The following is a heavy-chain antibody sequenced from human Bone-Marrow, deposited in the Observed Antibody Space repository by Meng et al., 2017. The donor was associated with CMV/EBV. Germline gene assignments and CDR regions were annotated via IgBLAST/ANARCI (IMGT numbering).Heavy chain of an antibody. J-gene: IGHJ6*02. CDR2: IRYDGSNK. D-gene: IGHD4-11*01. Sequence: GGSLRLSCAASGFTFSSYSMNWVRQAPGKGLEWVAFIRYDGSNKYYADSVKGRFTISRDNSKNTLYLQMNSLRAEDTAVYYCAARRQSSNYGMDVWGQGTTVTVSS. CDR3: AARRQSSNYGMDV. V-gene: IGHV3-30*02. CDR1: GFTFSSYS.